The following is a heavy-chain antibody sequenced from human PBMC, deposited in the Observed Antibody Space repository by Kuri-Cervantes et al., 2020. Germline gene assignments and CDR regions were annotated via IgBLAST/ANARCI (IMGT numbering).Heavy chain of an antibody. CDR3: ARDGADVLTGYLIDY. D-gene: IGHD3-9*01. CDR2: IWYDGSNK. Sequence: GGSLRLSCAASGFTFSSYGMHWVRQAPGKGLEWVAVIWYDGSNKYYADSVKGRFTISRDNSKNTLYLQMNSLRAEDTAVYYCARDGADVLTGYLIDYWGQGTLVTVSS. CDR1: GFTFSSYG. J-gene: IGHJ4*02. V-gene: IGHV3-33*01.